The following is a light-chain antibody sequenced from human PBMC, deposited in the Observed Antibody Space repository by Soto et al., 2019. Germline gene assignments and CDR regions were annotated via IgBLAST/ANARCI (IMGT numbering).Light chain of an antibody. CDR3: QQYGNSPQT. V-gene: IGKV3-20*01. J-gene: IGKJ2*01. CDR2: DAS. Sequence: EIVLTQSPGTLSLSPGERATLSCRASQTISNNYLAWYQQKPGRAPRLLICDASTRAAGIPDRFSGSGSGTDFTLTISRLEPEDFAVYYCQQYGNSPQTFGQGTKLEIK. CDR1: QTISNNY.